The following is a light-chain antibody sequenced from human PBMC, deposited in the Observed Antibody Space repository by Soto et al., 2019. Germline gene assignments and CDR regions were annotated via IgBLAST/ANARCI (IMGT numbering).Light chain of an antibody. J-gene: IGKJ4*01. CDR2: AAS. Sequence: DIQMTQSPSSLSASVGDTVTITCRTSQSISSYLNWYQQKPGKAPKLLIYAASSLQSGVPSRFSGSGSGTDFTLTISSLQPEDFATYYCQQSYRTPLTFGGGTKVEIK. V-gene: IGKV1-39*01. CDR3: QQSYRTPLT. CDR1: QSISSY.